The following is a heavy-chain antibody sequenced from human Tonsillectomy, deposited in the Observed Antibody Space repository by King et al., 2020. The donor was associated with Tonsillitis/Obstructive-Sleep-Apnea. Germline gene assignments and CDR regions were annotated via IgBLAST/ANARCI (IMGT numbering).Heavy chain of an antibody. Sequence: VQLVESGGGVVQPGKSLRLSCAASGFTFDTYAMHWVRQVPGKGLEWVSGIRWDRGNIDYADSVKGRFTISRDNAKNPLFLHMNSLRAEDTAFYYCAKARYLGCGYYPHWGQGTLVTVSS. V-gene: IGHV3-9*01. D-gene: IGHD3-3*01. J-gene: IGHJ4*02. CDR3: AKARYLGCGYYPH. CDR1: GFTFDTYA. CDR2: IRWDRGNI.